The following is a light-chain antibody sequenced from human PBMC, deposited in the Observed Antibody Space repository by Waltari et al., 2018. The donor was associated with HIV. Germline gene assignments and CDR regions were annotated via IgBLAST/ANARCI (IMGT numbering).Light chain of an antibody. Sequence: QSALTQPPSASGSPGHSVTIPCTGTSSDVVAYNYVSWYQQHPGKAPKLIIYEVTKRPSGVPDRFSASKSGNTASLTVSGLQTDDEADYYCSSYAGSNTVIFGGGTNLIVL. CDR3: SSYAGSNTVI. V-gene: IGLV2-8*01. J-gene: IGLJ2*01. CDR2: EVT. CDR1: SSDVVAYNY.